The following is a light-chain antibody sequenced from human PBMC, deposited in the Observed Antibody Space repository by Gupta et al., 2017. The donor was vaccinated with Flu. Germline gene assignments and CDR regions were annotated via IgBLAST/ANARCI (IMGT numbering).Light chain of an antibody. CDR3: QHYGSSPYS. V-gene: IGKV3-20*01. Sequence: EIVLMQSPDTLSLSPGERATLSCRASQSVSSSSLAWYQQKSGQAPRLVIYGGSTRATGIPDRFSGSGSGTXFALTIXRLEPEDFAVYYCQHYGSSPYSFGXGTKVEI. CDR1: QSVSSSS. CDR2: GGS. J-gene: IGKJ2*03.